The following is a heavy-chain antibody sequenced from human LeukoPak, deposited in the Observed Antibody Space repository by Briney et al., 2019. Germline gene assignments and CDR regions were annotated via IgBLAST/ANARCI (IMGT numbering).Heavy chain of an antibody. V-gene: IGHV3-23*01. D-gene: IGHD5-12*01. Sequence: GGSLRLSCAISGFTFSACELTWVRQAPGKGLEWVSAISGSGGSTYYADSVKGRFTISRDNSKNTLYLQMNSLRAEDTAVYYCAKRYVPSDYWGQGTLVTVSS. CDR1: GFTFSACE. J-gene: IGHJ4*02. CDR2: ISGSGGST. CDR3: AKRYVPSDY.